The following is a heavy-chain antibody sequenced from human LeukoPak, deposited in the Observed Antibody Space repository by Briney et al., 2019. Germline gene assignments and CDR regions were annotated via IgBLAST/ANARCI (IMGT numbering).Heavy chain of an antibody. J-gene: IGHJ4*02. V-gene: IGHV4-34*01. CDR1: GGSFSGYY. Sequence: KSSETLSLTCAVYGGSFSGYYWSWIRQPPGKGLEWIGEINHSGSTNYNPSLKSRVTISADTSKNQFSLKLSSVTAADTAVYYCASGGGYAYYWGQGTLVTVSS. D-gene: IGHD3-16*01. CDR3: ASGGGYAYY. CDR2: INHSGST.